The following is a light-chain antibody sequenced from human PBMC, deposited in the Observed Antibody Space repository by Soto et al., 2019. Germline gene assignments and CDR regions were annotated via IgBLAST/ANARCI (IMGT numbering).Light chain of an antibody. CDR3: QQYYSYPLT. J-gene: IGKJ1*01. CDR1: QSVSSS. V-gene: IGKV3-11*01. CDR2: DAS. Sequence: EIVLTQSPAPLSLSPGERATLSCRASQSVSSSLAWYQQKPGQAPRLLIYDASNRATGIPARFSGSGSGTECTLTISCLQSEDVATYYCQQYYSYPLTFGQGTKVDIK.